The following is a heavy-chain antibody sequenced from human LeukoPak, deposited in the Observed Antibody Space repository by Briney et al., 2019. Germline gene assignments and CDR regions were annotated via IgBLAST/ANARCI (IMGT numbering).Heavy chain of an antibody. CDR2: VHHSGST. CDR1: GGSFSGFY. CDR3: ARVRGNSASPRRTLDY. J-gene: IGHJ4*02. V-gene: IGHV4-34*01. D-gene: IGHD3-10*01. Sequence: PSETLSLTCAVYGGSFSGFYWTWIRQFPGKGLEWIGEVHHSGSTNYVSSLKSRVTISVDTSKNQFSLNLTSVTAADTAVYFCARVRGNSASPRRTLDYWGQGTLVTVSS.